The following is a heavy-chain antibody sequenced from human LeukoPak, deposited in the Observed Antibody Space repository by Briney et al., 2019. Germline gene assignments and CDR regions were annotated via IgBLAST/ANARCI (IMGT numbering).Heavy chain of an antibody. Sequence: PSQTLSLTCTVSGASISSGEYYWSWIRQPAGRGLEWVGRIFTTGNTDYNASLESRVTISGDTSKNRFSLNLTSVTAADTAVYYCGRLGSGTLEFDSWGQGTLVTVSS. D-gene: IGHD1-7*01. J-gene: IGHJ4*02. CDR2: IFTTGNT. CDR3: GRLGSGTLEFDS. V-gene: IGHV4-61*02. CDR1: GASISSGEYY.